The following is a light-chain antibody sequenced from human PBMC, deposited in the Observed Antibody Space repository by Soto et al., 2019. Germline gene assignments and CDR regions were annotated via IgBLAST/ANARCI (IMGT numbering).Light chain of an antibody. CDR3: QQYHSTRLT. CDR2: GAS. V-gene: IGKV3-20*01. Sequence: EIVLTQSPGTLSLSPWERATLSCRASQSVSNNYLAWYQQKPGQAPRLLIYGASNRATGIPDRFSGSGSGTDFTLTISSLQAEDVAVYYCQQYHSTRLTFGGGTKVDIK. CDR1: QSVSNNY. J-gene: IGKJ4*01.